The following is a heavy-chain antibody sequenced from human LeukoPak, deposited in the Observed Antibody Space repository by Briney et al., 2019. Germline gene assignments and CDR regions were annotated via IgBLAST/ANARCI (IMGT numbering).Heavy chain of an antibody. Sequence: GRSLRLSCAASGFTFSSYSMNWVRQAPGKGLEWVSSISSSSSYIYYADSVKGRFTISRDNAKNSLYLQMNSLRAEDTAVYYCARDRGLYYDSKHAFDIWGQGTMVTVSS. CDR2: ISSSSSYI. D-gene: IGHD3-22*01. V-gene: IGHV3-21*01. CDR3: ARDRGLYYDSKHAFDI. J-gene: IGHJ3*02. CDR1: GFTFSSYS.